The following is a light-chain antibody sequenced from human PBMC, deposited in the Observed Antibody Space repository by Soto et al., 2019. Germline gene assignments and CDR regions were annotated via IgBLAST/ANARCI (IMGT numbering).Light chain of an antibody. Sequence: QSALSHPASVCWSPGQSITISCTGTSSDVGAYIYVSWYQHHPGKAPKVMIYEVTNRPSGVSDRFSGSKSGNTASLTISGLQAEEEADYYCCSYTSSRTYVFGTGTKVTVL. CDR2: EVT. CDR1: SSDVGAYIY. J-gene: IGLJ1*01. CDR3: CSYTSSRTYV. V-gene: IGLV2-14*01.